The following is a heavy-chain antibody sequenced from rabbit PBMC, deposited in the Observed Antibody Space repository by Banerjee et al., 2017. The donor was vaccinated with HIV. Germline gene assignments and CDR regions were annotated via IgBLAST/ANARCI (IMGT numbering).Heavy chain of an antibody. J-gene: IGHJ4*01. CDR2: IAAGSSGST. D-gene: IGHD8-1*01. CDR3: ARDTDGGSYYFNL. V-gene: IGHV1S45*01. CDR1: GFDFSSYW. Sequence: QEQLVESGGDLVKPGASLTLTCTASGFDFSSYWMNWVRQAPGKGLEWIGTIAAGSSGSTYYASWAKGRFIISKTSSTTVTLQMTSLTAADTATYFCARDTDGGSYYFNLWGPGTLVTVS.